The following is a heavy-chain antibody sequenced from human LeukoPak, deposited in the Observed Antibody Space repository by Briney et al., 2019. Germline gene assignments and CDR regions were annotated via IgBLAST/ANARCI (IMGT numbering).Heavy chain of an antibody. CDR3: ARGPQYYYDSSGPRYYFDY. D-gene: IGHD3-22*01. V-gene: IGHV4-39*07. Sequence: SETLSLTCTVSSGSISSSISSSSYYWGWIRQPPGKGLEWIGSIYYSGSTYYNPSLRSRVTLSVDTSKNQFSLNLNSVTAADTAVYYCARGPQYYYDSSGPRYYFDYWGQGTLVTVSS. J-gene: IGHJ4*02. CDR2: IYYSGST. CDR1: SGSISSSISSSSYY.